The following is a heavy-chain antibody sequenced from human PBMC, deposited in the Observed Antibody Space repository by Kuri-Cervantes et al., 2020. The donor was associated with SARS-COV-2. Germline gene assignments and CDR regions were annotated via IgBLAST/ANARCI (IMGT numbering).Heavy chain of an antibody. CDR1: GGSISSYY. J-gene: IGHJ4*02. Sequence: GSLRLSCTVSGGSISSYYWSWIRQPPGKGLEWIGYIYYSGSTNYNPPLKSRVTISVDKSKNQFSLKLSSVTAADTAVYYCARGLITIFGVVSRPVDYWGQGTLVTVSS. CDR2: IYYSGST. V-gene: IGHV4-59*12. CDR3: ARGLITIFGVVSRPVDY. D-gene: IGHD3-3*01.